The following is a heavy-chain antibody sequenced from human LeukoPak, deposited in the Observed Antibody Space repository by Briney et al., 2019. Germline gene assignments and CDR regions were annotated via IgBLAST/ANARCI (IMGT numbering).Heavy chain of an antibody. V-gene: IGHV4-31*03. CDR2: IYYSGST. Sequence: SQTLSLTCTVSGGSISSGGYYWSWIRQHPGKGLEWIGYIYYSGSTYYNPSLKSRVTISVDTSKNQFSLKLSSVTAADTAVYYCANRRVFSRHFDYWGQGTLVTVSS. D-gene: IGHD3-9*01. CDR1: GGSISSGGYY. CDR3: ANRRVFSRHFDY. J-gene: IGHJ4*02.